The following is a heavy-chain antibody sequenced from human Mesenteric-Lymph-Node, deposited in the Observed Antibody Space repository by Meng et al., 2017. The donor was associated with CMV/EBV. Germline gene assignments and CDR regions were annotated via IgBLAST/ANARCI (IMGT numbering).Heavy chain of an antibody. Sequence: GGSLRLSCTASGFRLSDYYMTWIRQAPEKGLEWVSYISGSGDSMDYTEPVKGRFTVSRDNARNSLYLQMNSLRAEDTAVYYCARDFSNLGMDVWGQGTTVTVSS. J-gene: IGHJ6*02. CDR2: ISGSGDSM. CDR3: ARDFSNLGMDV. D-gene: IGHD3-16*01. V-gene: IGHV3-11*04. CDR1: GFRLSDYY.